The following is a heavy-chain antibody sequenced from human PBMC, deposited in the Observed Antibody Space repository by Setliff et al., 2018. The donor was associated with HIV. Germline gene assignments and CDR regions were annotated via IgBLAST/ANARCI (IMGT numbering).Heavy chain of an antibody. Sequence: GASVNVSCQASGYTFPSYYMHWVRQAPGQGLEWMGIINPSGGSTSYAQKFQGRVTMTRDTSTSTVYMELSSLRSEDTAVYYCARDRQVVVVAATGYYYYYMDVWGKGTTVTVSS. J-gene: IGHJ6*03. D-gene: IGHD2-15*01. V-gene: IGHV1-46*01. CDR1: GYTFPSYY. CDR3: ARDRQVVVVAATGYYYYYMDV. CDR2: INPSGGST.